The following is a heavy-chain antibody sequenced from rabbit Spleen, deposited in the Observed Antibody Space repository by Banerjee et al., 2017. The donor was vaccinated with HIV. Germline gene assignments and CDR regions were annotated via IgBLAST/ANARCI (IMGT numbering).Heavy chain of an antibody. J-gene: IGHJ4*01. V-gene: IGHV1S45*01. Sequence: QEQLEESGGGLVKPEGSLTLTCKASGFDLSSYYDMCWVRQAPGKGLEWIGCIYSVNGKPSYASWAKGRVTASKTSSTTVDLKMTSLTAADTATYFCVCSSGWGLGCFNLWGQGTLVTVS. D-gene: IGHD4-1*01. CDR1: GFDLSSYYD. CDR3: VCSSGWGLGCFNL. CDR2: IYSVNGKP.